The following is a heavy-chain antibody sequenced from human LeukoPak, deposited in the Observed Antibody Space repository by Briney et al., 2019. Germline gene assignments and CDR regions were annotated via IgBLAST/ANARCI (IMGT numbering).Heavy chain of an antibody. J-gene: IGHJ1*01. Sequence: PGGSLRLSCAASGFTFSSYSMNWVRQAPGKGLEWVSSISSSSRHIYYADSVKGRFTIFRDDAKNLLFLQMDSLRVEDTAMYYCVRDFSTVTTACLHHWGQGTLLTVSP. D-gene: IGHD4-17*01. CDR3: VRDFSTVTTACLHH. CDR1: GFTFSSYS. V-gene: IGHV3-21*04. CDR2: ISSSSRHI.